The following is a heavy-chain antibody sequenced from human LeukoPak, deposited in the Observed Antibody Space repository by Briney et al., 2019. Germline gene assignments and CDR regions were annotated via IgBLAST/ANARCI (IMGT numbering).Heavy chain of an antibody. Sequence: GGSLRLSCATSGFTFSNCGMSWVRQAPGQGLQWLSVIGGDATTYCADSVKGRFTVSRDNSENTLYLQMNSLRAEDTAVYYCAKGPYGLGIYYGMDVWGQGTTVTV. D-gene: IGHD3-10*01. CDR2: IGGDATT. V-gene: IGHV3-23*01. J-gene: IGHJ6*02. CDR3: AKGPYGLGIYYGMDV. CDR1: GFTFSNCG.